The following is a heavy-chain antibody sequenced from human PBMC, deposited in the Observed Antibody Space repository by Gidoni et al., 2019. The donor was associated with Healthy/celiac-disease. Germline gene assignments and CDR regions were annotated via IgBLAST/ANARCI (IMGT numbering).Heavy chain of an antibody. CDR3: AKDSPDCSGGSCYSVLRAFDI. CDR1: GLTFRSYA. D-gene: IGHD2-15*01. J-gene: IGHJ3*02. Sequence: EVQLLESGGGLVQPGGSLSLSCAASGLTFRSYAMSWVRQAPGKGLEWVSAISGSGGSTYYADSVKGRFTISRDNSKNTLYLQMNSLRAEDTAVYYCAKDSPDCSGGSCYSVLRAFDIWGQGTMVTVSS. CDR2: ISGSGGST. V-gene: IGHV3-23*01.